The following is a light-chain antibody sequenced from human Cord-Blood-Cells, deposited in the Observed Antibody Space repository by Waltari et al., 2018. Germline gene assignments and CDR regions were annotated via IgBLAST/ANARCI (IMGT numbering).Light chain of an antibody. Sequence: SSELTQDPAVSVALGQRVRPTCHGDSLRSSIASWYQQKPGQPPVVVIYGKNNRPSGIPDRFSGSSSGNTASLTITGAQAEDEADYYCNSRDSSSNHHVFGTGTKVTVL. V-gene: IGLV3-19*01. CDR1: SLRSSI. CDR3: NSRDSSSNHHV. CDR2: GKN. J-gene: IGLJ1*01.